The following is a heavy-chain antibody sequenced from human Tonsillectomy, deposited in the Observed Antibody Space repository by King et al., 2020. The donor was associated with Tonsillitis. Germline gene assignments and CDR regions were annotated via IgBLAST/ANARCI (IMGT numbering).Heavy chain of an antibody. V-gene: IGHV2-5*02. D-gene: IGHD1-14*01. J-gene: IGHJ4*01. CDR1: GFSLSTSGVG. CDR3: ALTREPFHFDY. CDR2: IYWDDDK. Sequence: TLKESGPTLVKPTQTLTLTCTFSGFSLSTSGVGVGWIRQPPGKALEWLALIYWDDDKRYSPSLKSRLTFTKDTSKNQVVLTMTNMDPVDTATYYCALTREPFHFDYWGQGTLVTVSS.